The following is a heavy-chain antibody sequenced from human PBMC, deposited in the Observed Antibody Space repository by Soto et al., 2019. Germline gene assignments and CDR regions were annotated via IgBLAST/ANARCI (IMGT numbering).Heavy chain of an antibody. D-gene: IGHD6-13*01. CDR2: ISGSGGGT. V-gene: IGHV3-23*01. CDR3: AKDVGIVVPGTGNFDY. Sequence: ESGGGLVQPGGSLRLSCAASGFTFSSFAMSWVRQAPGKGLEWVSTISGSGGGTYYADSVKGRFTISRDNSKNTLYLQVNSLRAEDTAVYFCAKDVGIVVPGTGNFDYWGQGNLVTVSS. CDR1: GFTFSSFA. J-gene: IGHJ4*02.